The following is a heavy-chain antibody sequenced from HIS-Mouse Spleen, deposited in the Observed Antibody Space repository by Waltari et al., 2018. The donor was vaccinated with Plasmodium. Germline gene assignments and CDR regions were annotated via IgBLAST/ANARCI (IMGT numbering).Heavy chain of an antibody. J-gene: IGHJ4*02. CDR3: ARHKKRGQLVRGYFDY. D-gene: IGHD6-6*01. CDR1: GFSLSTSGMC. Sequence: QVTLRESGPALVKPTQTLTLTCTFSGFSLSTSGMCVSWIRQPPGKALEWLARIDWDDDKYYSTALKTRLPISNDTSKNQVVLTMPNMDPVDTATYYCARHKKRGQLVRGYFDYWGQGTLVTVSS. V-gene: IGHV2-70*15. CDR2: IDWDDDK.